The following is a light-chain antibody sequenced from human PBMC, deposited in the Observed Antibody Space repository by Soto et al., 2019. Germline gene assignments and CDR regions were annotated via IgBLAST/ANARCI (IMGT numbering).Light chain of an antibody. CDR1: QSISSH. CDR2: DAS. CDR3: QQRSDWPLT. J-gene: IGKJ4*01. V-gene: IGKV3-11*01. Sequence: EIVLTQSPATLSLSPGERGTISCRASQSISSHLAWYQQKPGQPPRLLMYDASSRATGIPARFSGSGSGTDLTLTISSLETEDCAVYYCQQRSDWPLTFGGGTKVEI.